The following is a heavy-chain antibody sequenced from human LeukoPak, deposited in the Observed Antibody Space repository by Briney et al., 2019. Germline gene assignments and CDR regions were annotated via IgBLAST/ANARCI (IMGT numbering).Heavy chain of an antibody. CDR1: GFTFNKSY. CDR2: ISSDGSNT. V-gene: IGHV3-74*01. CDR3: IRVPY. J-gene: IGHJ4*02. Sequence: QPGGSLRLSCAVSGFTFNKSYMHWVRQAPGKGLVWVSRISSDGSNTNYADSVKGRFTISRDNAKNTLYLQMNSLRAEDTAVYYCIRVPYWGQGALVTVSS.